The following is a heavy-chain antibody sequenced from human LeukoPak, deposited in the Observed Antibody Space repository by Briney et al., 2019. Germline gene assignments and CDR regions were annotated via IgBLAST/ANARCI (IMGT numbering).Heavy chain of an antibody. J-gene: IGHJ5*02. CDR3: ARDSDYSSAYNWFDP. CDR2: ISGSGGST. D-gene: IGHD2-21*02. V-gene: IGHV3-23*01. Sequence: SGGSLRLSCAASGFTFSIYAMSWVRQAPGKGLEWVSGISGSGGSTYYADSVKGRFTISRDNAKNSLYLQMNSLRAEDTAVYYCARDSDYSSAYNWFDPWGQGTLVTVSS. CDR1: GFTFSIYA.